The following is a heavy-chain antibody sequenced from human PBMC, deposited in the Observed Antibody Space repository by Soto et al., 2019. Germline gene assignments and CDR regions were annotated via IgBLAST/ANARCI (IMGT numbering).Heavy chain of an antibody. J-gene: IGHJ6*02. CDR3: ARGFYGYCSSTSCYYYYYYGMDV. CDR2: IIPTFGTA. CDR1: GGTFSSYA. V-gene: IGHV1-69*13. Sequence: SVKVSCKASGGTFSSYAISWVRQVPGQGLEWMGGIIPTFGTANYAQKFQGRVTITADESTSTAYMELSSLRSEDTAVYYCARGFYGYCSSTSCYYYYYYGMDVWGQGTTVTVSS. D-gene: IGHD2-2*03.